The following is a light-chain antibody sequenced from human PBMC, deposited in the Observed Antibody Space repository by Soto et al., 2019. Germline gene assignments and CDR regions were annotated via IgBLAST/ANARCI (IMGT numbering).Light chain of an antibody. J-gene: IGKJ1*01. V-gene: IGKV3-15*01. CDR1: QSVSSN. CDR2: GAS. Sequence: EIVMTQSPATLSVSPGERATLSCRASQSVSSNLAWYQQKPGQAPRLLIYGASTRATDVPARFSGSGSGTEFTLTISSLQSEDFAVYYSQQYNNWPETFGQGTKV. CDR3: QQYNNWPET.